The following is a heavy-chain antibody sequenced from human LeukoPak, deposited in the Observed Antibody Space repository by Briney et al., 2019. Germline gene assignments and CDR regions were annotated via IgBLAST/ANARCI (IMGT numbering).Heavy chain of an antibody. CDR1: GYSFTSHW. J-gene: IGHJ5*02. D-gene: IGHD3-22*01. Sequence: GESLKISCKGSGYGSGYSFTSHWIAWVRQMPGKGLEWMGIIYVGDSNTRYSPSFQGQVTISADKSINTAYLQWSRLKASDTAMYYCARLSDISGYYSSWGQGTLVTVS. CDR2: IYVGDSNT. CDR3: ARLSDISGYYSS. V-gene: IGHV5-51*01.